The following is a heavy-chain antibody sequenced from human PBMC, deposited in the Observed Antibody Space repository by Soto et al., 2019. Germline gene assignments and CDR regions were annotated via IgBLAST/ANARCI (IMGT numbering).Heavy chain of an antibody. D-gene: IGHD2-2*01. V-gene: IGHV4-31*03. CDR2: IYYSGST. CDR1: GGSISSGGYY. Sequence: SETLSLTCTVSGGSISSGGYYWSWIRQHPGKGLEWIGYIYYSGSTNYNPSLKSRVTISVDTSKNQFSLKLSSVTAADTAVYYCARGRICSSTSCYRGYYYYYYMDVWGKGTTVTVSS. CDR3: ARGRICSSTSCYRGYYYYYYMDV. J-gene: IGHJ6*03.